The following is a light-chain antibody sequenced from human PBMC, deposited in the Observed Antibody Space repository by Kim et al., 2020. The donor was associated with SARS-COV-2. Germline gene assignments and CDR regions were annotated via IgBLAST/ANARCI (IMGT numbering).Light chain of an antibody. Sequence: QSVLTQPPSASETPGRGVTISCSGSSSNIGSHTVNWYQQLPGTAPKLLIFSTNQRPSGVPDRFSGSKSGTSASLAISGLQSEDEAHYYCAAWDDSLNGWVFGGGTQLTVL. CDR3: AAWDDSLNGWV. V-gene: IGLV1-44*01. CDR1: SSNIGSHT. J-gene: IGLJ3*02. CDR2: STN.